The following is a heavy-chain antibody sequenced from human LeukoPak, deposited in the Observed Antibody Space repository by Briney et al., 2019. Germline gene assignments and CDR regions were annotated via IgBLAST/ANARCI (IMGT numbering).Heavy chain of an antibody. CDR3: ARLPGYYDFWSGYFDY. J-gene: IGHJ4*02. Sequence: SETLSLTCTVSGGSISSSSYYWGWIRQPPGKGLEWIGSIYYSGSTYYNPSLKSRVTISVDTSKNQFSLKLSSVTAADTAVYYCARLPGYYDFWSGYFDYWGQGTLVTVPS. V-gene: IGHV4-39*01. CDR2: IYYSGST. D-gene: IGHD3-3*01. CDR1: GGSISSSSYY.